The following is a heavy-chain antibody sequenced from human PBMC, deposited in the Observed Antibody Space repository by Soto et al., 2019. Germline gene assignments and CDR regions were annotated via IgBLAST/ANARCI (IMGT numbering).Heavy chain of an antibody. CDR1: GFTFSSYG. CDR3: ARDHQLVGTRYYYYMDV. D-gene: IGHD2-2*01. Sequence: QVQLVESGGGVVQPGRSLRLSCAASGFTFSSYGMHWVRQAPGKGLEWVAVIWYDGSNKYYADSVKGRFTISRDNSKNTLYLQMNSLRAEDTAVYYCARDHQLVGTRYYYYMDVWGKGTTVTVSS. J-gene: IGHJ6*03. V-gene: IGHV3-33*01. CDR2: IWYDGSNK.